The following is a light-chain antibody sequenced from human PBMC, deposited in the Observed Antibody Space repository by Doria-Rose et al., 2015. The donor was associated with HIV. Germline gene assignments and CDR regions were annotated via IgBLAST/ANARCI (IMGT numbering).Light chain of an antibody. CDR2: GAS. CDR1: QSVSANY. V-gene: IGKV3-20*01. J-gene: IGKJ1*01. CDR3: HQYASSRT. Sequence: IVLTQSPGTLSLSPGERATLPCRASQSVSANYLDWYQQRPGQSARLLIYGASSRATDIPDRFSGSGSGTDFTLTISRLEPEDFAVYYCHQYASSRTFGQGTKVEIK.